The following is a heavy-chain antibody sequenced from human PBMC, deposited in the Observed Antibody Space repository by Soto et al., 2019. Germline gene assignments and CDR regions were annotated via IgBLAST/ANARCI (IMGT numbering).Heavy chain of an antibody. V-gene: IGHV3-53*01. CDR2: LYIADGT. Sequence: GGSLRLSCAASGFTINGKKYITWVRQAPGKGLEWVSALYIADGTFYADSVKGRFTVSIDSSKNTVYLQMNNLSPEDTAVYYCATWLLREHAFDIWGLGTMVTVSS. D-gene: IGHD2-15*01. J-gene: IGHJ3*02. CDR3: ATWLLREHAFDI. CDR1: GFTINGKKY.